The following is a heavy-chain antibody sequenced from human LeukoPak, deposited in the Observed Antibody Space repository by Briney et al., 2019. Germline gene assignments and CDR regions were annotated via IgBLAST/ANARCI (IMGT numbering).Heavy chain of an antibody. Sequence: PSETLSLTCAVYGGSFSGYYWSWIRQPPGKGLEWIGEINHSGSTNYNPSLKSRVTISVDTSKNQFSLKLSSVTAADTAVYYCARHLRESSGCRFDPWGQGTLVTVSS. CDR3: ARHLRESSGCRFDP. CDR1: GGSFSGYY. CDR2: INHSGST. V-gene: IGHV4-34*01. J-gene: IGHJ5*02. D-gene: IGHD6-19*01.